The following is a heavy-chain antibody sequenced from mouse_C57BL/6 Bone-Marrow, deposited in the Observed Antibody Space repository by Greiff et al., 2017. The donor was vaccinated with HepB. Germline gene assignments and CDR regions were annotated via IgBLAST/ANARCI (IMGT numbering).Heavy chain of an antibody. CDR2: INPNYGTT. Sequence: VQLKESGPELVKPGASVKISCKASGYSFTDYNMNWVKQSNGKSLEWIGVINPNYGTTSYNQKFKGKATLTVDQSSSTTYMQLNSLTSEDSAVYYCARHYGSSSFYAMDYWDRGTSVTVSS. D-gene: IGHD1-1*01. J-gene: IGHJ4*01. V-gene: IGHV1-39*01. CDR3: ARHYGSSSFYAMDY. CDR1: GYSFTDYN.